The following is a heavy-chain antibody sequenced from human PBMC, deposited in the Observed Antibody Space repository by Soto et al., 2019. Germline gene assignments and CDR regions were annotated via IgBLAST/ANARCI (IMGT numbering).Heavy chain of an antibody. CDR1: GGSISSYY. Sequence: SETLSLTCTVSGGSISSYYWSWIRQPPGRGLEWIGYIYYSGSTNHNPSLKSRVTISVDTSKNQFSLKLSSVTAADTAVYYCARADSSGYWAYYYGMDVWGQGTTVTVSS. CDR2: IYYSGST. J-gene: IGHJ6*02. V-gene: IGHV4-59*01. D-gene: IGHD3-22*01. CDR3: ARADSSGYWAYYYGMDV.